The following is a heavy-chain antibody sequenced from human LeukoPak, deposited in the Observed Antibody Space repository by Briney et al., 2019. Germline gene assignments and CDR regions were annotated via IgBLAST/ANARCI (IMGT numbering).Heavy chain of an antibody. J-gene: IGHJ3*02. CDR3: ARGSSRVLVAASTHDAFDI. Sequence: GGSLRLSCAASGFTFSSYAMHWVRQAPGKGLEWGAVISYDGSNKYYADSVKGRFTISRDNSKNTLYLQMNSLRAEDTAVYYCARGSSRVLVAASTHDAFDIWGQGTMVTVSS. D-gene: IGHD5-12*01. CDR2: ISYDGSNK. CDR1: GFTFSSYA. V-gene: IGHV3-30-3*01.